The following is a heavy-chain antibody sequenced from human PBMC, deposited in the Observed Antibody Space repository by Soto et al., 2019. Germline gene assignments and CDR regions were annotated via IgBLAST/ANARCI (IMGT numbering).Heavy chain of an antibody. CDR2: IYDSGST. J-gene: IGHJ6*02. V-gene: IGHV4-4*02. CDR3: ATCQLGEYYYAMDI. CDR1: GDSITTYKW. D-gene: IGHD7-27*01. Sequence: SLTCGVSGDSITTYKWWTWVRQTPGKGLEWIGEIYDSGSTRYNPSLKSRVTISKDTSKNELSLKLNSVTVADTAVYYCATCQLGEYYYAMDIWGQGTTVTVSS.